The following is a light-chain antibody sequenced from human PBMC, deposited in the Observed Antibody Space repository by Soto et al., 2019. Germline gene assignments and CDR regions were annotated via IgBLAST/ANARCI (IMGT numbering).Light chain of an antibody. CDR1: RSNIGRNF. CDR2: RNN. Sequence: QSALTQSPSASGTPGQRVTISCSGSRSNIGRNFAYWYQHVPGTAPRLLIQRNNERPSGVPDRFSGSKSGTSVSLAISGLRSDDEATYYCAAWDDTLDAQVFGGGTQVTVL. V-gene: IGLV1-47*01. J-gene: IGLJ3*02. CDR3: AAWDDTLDAQV.